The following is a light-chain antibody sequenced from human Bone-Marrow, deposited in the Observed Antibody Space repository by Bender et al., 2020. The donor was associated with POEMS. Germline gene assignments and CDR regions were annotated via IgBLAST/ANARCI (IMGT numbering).Light chain of an antibody. CDR3: NAYAPATTVI. V-gene: IGLV1-44*01. CDR2: INN. J-gene: IGLJ2*01. Sequence: QSVLTQPPSASGTPGQRVTISCSGSSSNIGTNPVNWYQQLPGTAPKLLIYINNQRPSGVSSRFSGSKSGSTASLTISGLQAEDEADYYCNAYAPATTVIFGGGTRVTVL. CDR1: SSNIGTNP.